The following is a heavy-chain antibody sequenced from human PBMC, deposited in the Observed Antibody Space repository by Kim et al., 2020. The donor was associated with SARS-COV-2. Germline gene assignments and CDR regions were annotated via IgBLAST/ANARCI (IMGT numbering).Heavy chain of an antibody. D-gene: IGHD6-19*01. J-gene: IGHJ6*02. CDR2: MNPHSGNT. CDR1: GYTFTSHE. CDR3: AITSGWYYYYAMDV. V-gene: IGHV1-8*01. Sequence: ASVKVSCKASGYTFTSHEIKWVRQAAGQGLEWMGWMNPHSGNTGSAQKFQGRVTMTRDISTSTAFLELSNLTSDDTAVYYWAITSGWYYYYAMDVWGQGTTVTVSS.